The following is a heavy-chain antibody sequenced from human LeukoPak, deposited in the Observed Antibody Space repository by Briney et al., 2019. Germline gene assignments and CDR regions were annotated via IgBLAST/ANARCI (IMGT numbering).Heavy chain of an antibody. CDR2: ISSSGGST. Sequence: PGGSLRLSCAASGFTFSSYAMHWVRQVPGKGLEYVSAISSSGGSTYYANSVKGRFTISRDNSKNTLYLQMGSLRTEDMAIYYCARGPDVVLVSPWSFFDYWGQGTLVTVSS. CDR1: GFTFSSYA. D-gene: IGHD2-8*02. V-gene: IGHV3-64*01. J-gene: IGHJ4*02. CDR3: ARGPDVVLVSPWSFFDY.